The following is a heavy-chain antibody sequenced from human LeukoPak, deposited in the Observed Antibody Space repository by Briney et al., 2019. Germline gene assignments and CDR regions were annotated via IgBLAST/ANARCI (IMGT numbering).Heavy chain of an antibody. CDR3: AKSYFDYSTYYSYYFNL. D-gene: IGHD4-11*01. CDR1: GGSISGGY. V-gene: IGHV4-4*09. J-gene: IGHJ4*02. CDR2: VYTSGST. Sequence: SETLSLTCTVSGGSISGGYWSWIRQPPGRGLEWIGYVYTSGSTNCNPSLKSRVTISVDTSKSQFALKLSSVTAAGTAVYYCAKSYFDYSTYYSYYFNLWGQGALVTVSS.